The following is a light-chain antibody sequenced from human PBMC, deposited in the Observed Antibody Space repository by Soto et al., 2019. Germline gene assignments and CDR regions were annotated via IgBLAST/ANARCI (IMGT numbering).Light chain of an antibody. V-gene: IGKV1-39*01. CDR1: QRISSY. CDR2: AAS. CDR3: QQSDSTPRT. Sequence: DIQMPQSTSSLSASVGDRVTITCRASQRISSYLNWYQQKPGKAPKLLIYAASSVQSGGPSRFSGSGSGTDVTLTISSLQPEDFSTYYCQQSDSTPRTFGQGTKVELK. J-gene: IGKJ1*01.